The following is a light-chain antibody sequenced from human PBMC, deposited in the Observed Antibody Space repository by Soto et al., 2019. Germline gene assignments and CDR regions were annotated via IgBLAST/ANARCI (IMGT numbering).Light chain of an antibody. CDR1: EMISIY. Sequence: DIQMTQFPSSLSASVGDRVTITCRASEMISIYLNWYQQKRGKAPKLLIYAASSLQSGVPSRFSGSGFGTDFTLTISHLQPEDFATYYCQQSYRTLYTFGQGTKLEIE. J-gene: IGKJ2*01. CDR2: AAS. CDR3: QQSYRTLYT. V-gene: IGKV1-39*01.